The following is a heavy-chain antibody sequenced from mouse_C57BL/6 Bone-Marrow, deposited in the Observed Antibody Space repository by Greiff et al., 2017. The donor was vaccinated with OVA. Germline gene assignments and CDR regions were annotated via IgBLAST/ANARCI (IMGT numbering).Heavy chain of an antibody. CDR1: GYSITSGYY. Sequence: VQLQQSGPGLVKPSQSLSLTCSVTGYSITSGYYWNWIRQFPGNKLEWMGYISYDGSNNYNPSLKNRISITRDTSKNQFFLKLNSVTTEDTATYYCARLPVVATRAYWGQGTLVTVSA. J-gene: IGHJ3*01. CDR2: ISYDGSN. D-gene: IGHD1-1*01. CDR3: ARLPVVATRAY. V-gene: IGHV3-6*01.